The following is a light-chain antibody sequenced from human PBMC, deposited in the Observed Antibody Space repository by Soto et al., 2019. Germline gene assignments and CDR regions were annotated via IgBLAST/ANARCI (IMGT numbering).Light chain of an antibody. CDR1: QSVASN. Sequence: EIVMTQSPATLSVSPGESVTLSCRASQSVASNLAWYQQRPGQAPSLLIFGASTRAPGIPGRFSGSGSGTDFTLTISSLQSEDFATYYCLQSNSFPLSFGGGTKVEIK. CDR2: GAS. J-gene: IGKJ4*01. CDR3: LQSNSFPLS. V-gene: IGKV3-15*01.